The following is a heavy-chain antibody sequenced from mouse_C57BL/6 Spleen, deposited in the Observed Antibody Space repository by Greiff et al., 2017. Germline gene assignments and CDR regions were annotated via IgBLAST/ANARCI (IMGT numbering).Heavy chain of an antibody. CDR2: ILPGSGGT. Sequence: VQLQQSGAELMKPGASVKLSCKATGYTFTGYWIEWVKQRPGHGLEWIGEILPGSGGTNYNEKFKGKATFTADTSSNTAYMQLSSLTTEDSAIYYCARWDYDYDDYFDYWGQGTTLTVSS. CDR3: ARWDYDYDDYFDY. J-gene: IGHJ2*01. V-gene: IGHV1-9*01. D-gene: IGHD2-4*01. CDR1: GYTFTGYW.